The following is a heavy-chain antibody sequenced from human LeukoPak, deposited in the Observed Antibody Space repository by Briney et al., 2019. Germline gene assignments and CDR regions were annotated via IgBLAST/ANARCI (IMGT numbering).Heavy chain of an antibody. CDR1: GFTFRSYW. V-gene: IGHV3-7*01. D-gene: IGHD3-10*01. CDR2: IRQDESEK. Sequence: GGSLRLSCSVSGFTFRSYWMTWVRQAPGKGLVWVANIRQDESEKYYADSVKGRFTISRDNAKNSLYLQMNSLRAEDTAVYYCAKLSGSAYYYGLGTYYYDAFDFWGQGTTVTVSS. J-gene: IGHJ3*01. CDR3: AKLSGSAYYYGLGTYYYDAFDF.